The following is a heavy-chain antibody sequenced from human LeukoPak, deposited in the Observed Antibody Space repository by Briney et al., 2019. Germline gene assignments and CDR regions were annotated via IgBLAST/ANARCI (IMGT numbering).Heavy chain of an antibody. J-gene: IGHJ4*02. CDR1: GFTFSSYW. CDR2: IKQDGSEK. V-gene: IGHV3-7*01. CDR3: ARDTSGWTIAVAGHNFDY. Sequence: GGSLRLSCAASGFTFSSYWMSWVRQAPGKGLEWVANIKQDGSEKYYVDSVKGRFTISRDNAKNSLNLQMNSLRAEDTAVYYCARDTSGWTIAVAGHNFDYWGQGTLVIVSS. D-gene: IGHD6-19*01.